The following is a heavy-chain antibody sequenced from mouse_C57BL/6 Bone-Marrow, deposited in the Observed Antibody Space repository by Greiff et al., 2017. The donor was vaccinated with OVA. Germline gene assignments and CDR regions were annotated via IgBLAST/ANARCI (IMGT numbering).Heavy chain of an antibody. Sequence: VQLKQSGPELVKPGASVKIPCKASGYTFTDYNMDWVKQSHGKSLEWIGDINPNNGGTIYNQKFKGKATLTVDKSSSTAYMELRSLTSEDTAVYYCARSYDGTTWGFAYWGQGTLVTVSA. V-gene: IGHV1-18*01. D-gene: IGHD2-3*01. CDR3: ARSYDGTTWGFAY. CDR1: GYTFTDYN. J-gene: IGHJ3*01. CDR2: INPNNGGT.